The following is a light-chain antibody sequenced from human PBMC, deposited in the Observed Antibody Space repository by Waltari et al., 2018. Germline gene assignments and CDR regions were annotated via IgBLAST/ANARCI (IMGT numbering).Light chain of an antibody. J-gene: IGLJ3*02. CDR1: SGFVSTNYY. V-gene: IGLV8-61*01. CDR2: STD. CDR3: VLYMGGAIL. Sequence: QTVVTQEPSISVSPGGTVTLTCGLSSGFVSTNYYTSWYQQTPGQAPRPLIYSTDTRSSGVPDRFSGSILGNKAVLTITGAQAHDEADYHCVLYMGGAILFGGGTKLTVL.